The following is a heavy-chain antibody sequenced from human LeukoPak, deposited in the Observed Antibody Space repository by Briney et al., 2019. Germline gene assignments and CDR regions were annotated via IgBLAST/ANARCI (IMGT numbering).Heavy chain of an antibody. J-gene: IGHJ6*02. CDR2: ISWNSGSI. D-gene: IGHD3-16*01. Sequence: GRSLRLSCAASGFTFDDYAMHWVRQAPGKGLEWVSGISWNSGSIGYADSVKGRFTISRDNAKNSLYLQMNSLRAEDTALYYCAKETLSFWGGSYGMDVWGQGTTVTVSS. CDR3: AKETLSFWGGSYGMDV. V-gene: IGHV3-9*01. CDR1: GFTFDDYA.